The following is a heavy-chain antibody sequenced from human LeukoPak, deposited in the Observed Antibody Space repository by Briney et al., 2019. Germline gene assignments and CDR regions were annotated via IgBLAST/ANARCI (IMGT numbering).Heavy chain of an antibody. D-gene: IGHD3-10*01. CDR1: GGSISSSSYY. CDR3: ARASGYGSGSYYGGHWFDP. Sequence: SETLSLTCSVSGGSISSSSYYWGWIRQPAGKGLEWIGYFFYDGSTYYSPPLKSRLTISLDTSRNQFSLKLSSVTAADTAVYYCARASGYGSGSYYGGHWFDPWGQGTLVTVSS. CDR2: FFYDGST. V-gene: IGHV4-39*07. J-gene: IGHJ5*02.